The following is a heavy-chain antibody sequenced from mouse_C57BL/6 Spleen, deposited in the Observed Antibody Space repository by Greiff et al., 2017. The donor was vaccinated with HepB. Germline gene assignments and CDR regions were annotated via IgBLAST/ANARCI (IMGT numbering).Heavy chain of an antibody. J-gene: IGHJ4*01. CDR2: INPNNGGT. CDR1: GYTFTDYN. V-gene: IGHV1-18*01. CDR3: ARGSNGGYYYAMDY. D-gene: IGHD2-5*01. Sequence: EVQLQQSGPELVKPGASVKIPCKASGYTFTDYNMDWVKQSHGKSLEWIGDINPNNGGTIYNQKFKGKATLTVDKSSSTAYMELRSLTSEDTAVYYCARGSNGGYYYAMDYWGQGTSVTVSS.